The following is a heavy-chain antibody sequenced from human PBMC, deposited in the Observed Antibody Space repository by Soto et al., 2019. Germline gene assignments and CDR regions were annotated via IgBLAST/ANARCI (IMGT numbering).Heavy chain of an antibody. Sequence: SETLSLTCAVYGGSFSGYYWSWIRQPPGKGLEWIGEINHSGSTNYNPSLKSRVTISVDTSKNQFSLKLSSVTAADTAVYYCASGDIAETNAYWGQGTLVTVSS. CDR2: INHSGST. CDR3: ASGDIAETNAY. J-gene: IGHJ4*02. V-gene: IGHV4-34*01. D-gene: IGHD5-12*01. CDR1: GGSFSGYY.